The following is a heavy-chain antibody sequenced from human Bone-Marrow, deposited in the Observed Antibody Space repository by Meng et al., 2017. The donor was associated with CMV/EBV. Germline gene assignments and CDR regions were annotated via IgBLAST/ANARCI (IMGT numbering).Heavy chain of an antibody. CDR2: FYYSGST. CDR1: GGSISSYY. J-gene: IGHJ6*02. CDR3: ARDFGDFGMDV. D-gene: IGHD3-3*01. V-gene: IGHV4-59*01. Sequence: SETLSLTCTVSGGSISSYYWSWIRQPPGKGLEWIGYFYYSGSTNYNPSLKSRVTISVDTSKNQFSLKLSSVTAADTAVYYCARDFGDFGMDVWGQGTTVTVSS.